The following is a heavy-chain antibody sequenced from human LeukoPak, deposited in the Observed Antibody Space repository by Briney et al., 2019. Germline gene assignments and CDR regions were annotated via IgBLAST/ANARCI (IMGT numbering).Heavy chain of an antibody. CDR2: INSDGSST. Sequence: GGSLRLSCAASGFTFSKHWMHWVRHVPGRGLVWVSRINSDGSSTIYADSVKGRFTISRDNAKNTLYLQMNSLRAEDTDVYYCARATSYSNYGMDVWGQGTTVTVSS. V-gene: IGHV3-74*01. D-gene: IGHD4-11*01. CDR3: ARATSYSNYGMDV. J-gene: IGHJ6*02. CDR1: GFTFSKHW.